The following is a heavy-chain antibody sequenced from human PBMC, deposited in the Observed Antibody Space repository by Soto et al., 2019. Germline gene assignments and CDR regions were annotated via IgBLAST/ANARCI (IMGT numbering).Heavy chain of an antibody. CDR2: INAGNGNT. V-gene: IGHV1-3*01. CDR1: GYIFTSYV. Sequence: ASVKVSCKASGYIFTSYVMEWVRQAPGQRLEWMGWINAGNGNTKYSQKFQGRVTITRDTSANTAYMELSSLRSEDTAVYYCARSAPPIAYWGQGTRVTSPQ. J-gene: IGHJ4*02. CDR3: ARSAPPIAY.